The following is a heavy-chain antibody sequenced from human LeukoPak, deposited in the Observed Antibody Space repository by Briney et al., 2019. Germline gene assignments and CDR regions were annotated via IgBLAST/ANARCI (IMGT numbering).Heavy chain of an antibody. V-gene: IGHV4-59*01. CDR3: ARANYYDSSGPVDAFDT. D-gene: IGHD3-22*01. CDR1: GGSISSYY. CDR2: IYYSGST. Sequence: PSETLSLTCTVSGGSISSYYWSWIRQPPGKGLEWIGYIYYSGSTNYNPSLKSRVTISVDTSKNQFSLKLSSVTAADTAVYYCARANYYDSSGPVDAFDTWGQGTMVTVS. J-gene: IGHJ3*02.